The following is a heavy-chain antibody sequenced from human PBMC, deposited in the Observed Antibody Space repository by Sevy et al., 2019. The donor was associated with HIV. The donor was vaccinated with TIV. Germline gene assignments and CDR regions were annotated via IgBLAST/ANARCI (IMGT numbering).Heavy chain of an antibody. CDR2: ISSNGGST. Sequence: GSLRLSCSASGFTFSSYTMHWVRQAPGKGLEHVSAISSNGGSTYYADSVKGRFTISRDNSKNTLYLQMSSLRAEDTAVYYCVKGRSGSYYAEYFQHWGQGTLVTVSS. D-gene: IGHD1-26*01. V-gene: IGHV3-64D*06. J-gene: IGHJ1*01. CDR1: GFTFSSYT. CDR3: VKGRSGSYYAEYFQH.